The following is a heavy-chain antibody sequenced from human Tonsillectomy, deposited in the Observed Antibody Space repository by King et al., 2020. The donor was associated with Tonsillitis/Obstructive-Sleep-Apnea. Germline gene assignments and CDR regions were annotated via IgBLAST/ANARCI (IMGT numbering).Heavy chain of an antibody. J-gene: IGHJ2*01. CDR3: AKGWSGVVGATNWYFDL. V-gene: IGHV3-23*04. D-gene: IGHD1-26*01. CDR1: GFTFSSYA. Sequence: VQLVESGGGLVQPGGSLRLSCAASGFTFSSYAMSWVRQAPGKGLEWVSAISGSGGSTYYADSVKGRVTISRDNSKNTLYLQMNSLRAEDTAVYYCAKGWSGVVGATNWYFDLWGRGPLVTVSS. CDR2: ISGSGGST.